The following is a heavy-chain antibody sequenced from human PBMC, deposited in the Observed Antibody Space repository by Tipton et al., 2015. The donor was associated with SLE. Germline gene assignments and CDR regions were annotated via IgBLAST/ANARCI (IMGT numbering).Heavy chain of an antibody. CDR3: AKYRLIAAAGHFDY. CDR1: GGSISSHY. Sequence: TLSLTCTVSGGSISSHYWSWIRQPPGKGLEWIGYIYYSGSTNYNPSLKSRVTISVDTSNNQFSLKVTSVTAADTAVYFCAKYRLIAAAGHFDYWGQGTLVTVSS. CDR2: IYYSGST. J-gene: IGHJ4*02. V-gene: IGHV4-59*11. D-gene: IGHD6-13*01.